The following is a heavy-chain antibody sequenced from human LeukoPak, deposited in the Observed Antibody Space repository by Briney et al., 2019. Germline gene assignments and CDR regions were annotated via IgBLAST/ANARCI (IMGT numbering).Heavy chain of an antibody. V-gene: IGHV4-34*01. Sequence: SETLSLTCAVYGGSFSGYYCSWIRQPPGKWLELIEEINHSGSTNYNPSLKRRLTISVATSKNQFSLQLSSVPAADTAVYSCAVYSSSWCVGQWLGDYFDYWGQGTLVTVSS. CDR2: INHSGST. D-gene: IGHD6-13*01. J-gene: IGHJ4*02. CDR3: AVYSSSWCVGQWLGDYFDY. CDR1: GGSFSGYY.